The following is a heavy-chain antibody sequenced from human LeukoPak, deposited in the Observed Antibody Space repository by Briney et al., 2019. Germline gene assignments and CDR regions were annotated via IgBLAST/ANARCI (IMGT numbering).Heavy chain of an antibody. J-gene: IGHJ6*03. D-gene: IGHD4-11*01. Sequence: SETLSLTCTVSGGSISSYYWSWLRQPPGKGLEWIGYIYYSGSTNYNPSLKRRVTISVEKSKNQFSLKLRSVTAADTAVYYCARGRVSSSTWYSTYYYFFYMDFWGKGTTVTVSS. CDR3: ARGRVSSSTWYSTYYYFFYMDF. V-gene: IGHV4-59*01. CDR1: GGSISSYY. CDR2: IYYSGST.